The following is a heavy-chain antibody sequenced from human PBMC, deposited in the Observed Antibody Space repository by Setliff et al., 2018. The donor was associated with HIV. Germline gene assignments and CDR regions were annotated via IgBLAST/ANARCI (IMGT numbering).Heavy chain of an antibody. D-gene: IGHD4-17*01. CDR3: TKDRLGQADY. CDR1: GDSISASY. J-gene: IGHJ4*02. CDR2: IYYSGST. Sequence: SETLSLTCAVSGDSISASYWNWIRQFPGGGLEWIGYIYYSGSTKYNPSLKRRVTISIDKSRKYFSLKLPSVTAADTAMYFCTKDRLGQADYWGQGTLVTVS. V-gene: IGHV4-59*01.